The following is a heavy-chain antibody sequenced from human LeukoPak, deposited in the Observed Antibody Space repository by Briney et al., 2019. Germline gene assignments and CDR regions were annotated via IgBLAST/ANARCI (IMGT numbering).Heavy chain of an antibody. Sequence: PGGSLRLSCAASGFTFSKYDMHWVRQATGKGLEWVSAIGTVDDTYSPGSVKGRFTISRDNAKNTLFLQVSSLRAEDTAVYYCAKDRYSYAFEYFESWGQGTLVTVSS. CDR1: GFTFSKYD. V-gene: IGHV3-13*01. J-gene: IGHJ4*02. CDR3: AKDRYSYAFEYFES. CDR2: IGTVDDT. D-gene: IGHD3-16*01.